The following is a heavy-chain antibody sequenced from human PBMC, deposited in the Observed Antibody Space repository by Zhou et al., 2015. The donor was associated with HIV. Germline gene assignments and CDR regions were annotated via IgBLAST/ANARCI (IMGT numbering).Heavy chain of an antibody. CDR2: INPNSGGT. D-gene: IGHD1-1*01. Sequence: QVQLVQSGAEVKKPGASVKVSCKASGYTFTGYYMHWVRQAPGQGLEWMGWINPNSGGTNYAQKFQGRVTMTRDTSISTAYMELSRLRSDDTAVYYCARDYGTGTTGRDAFDIWGQGTMVTVSS. CDR3: ARDYGTGTTGRDAFDI. V-gene: IGHV1-2*02. CDR1: GYTFTGYY. J-gene: IGHJ3*02.